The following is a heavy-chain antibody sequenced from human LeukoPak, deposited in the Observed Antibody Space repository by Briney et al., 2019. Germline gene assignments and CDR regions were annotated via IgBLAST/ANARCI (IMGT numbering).Heavy chain of an antibody. J-gene: IGHJ4*02. Sequence: PGGSLRLSCAASGSTFSSYAMSWVRQAPGKGLEWVSAISGSGSSTYYADSVRGRFTISRDNSKNTLYLQMNSLRAEDTAVYYCAKDTPDDIAVAAPYFDYWGQGTLVTVSS. V-gene: IGHV3-23*01. CDR3: AKDTPDDIAVAAPYFDY. D-gene: IGHD6-19*01. CDR2: ISGSGSST. CDR1: GSTFSSYA.